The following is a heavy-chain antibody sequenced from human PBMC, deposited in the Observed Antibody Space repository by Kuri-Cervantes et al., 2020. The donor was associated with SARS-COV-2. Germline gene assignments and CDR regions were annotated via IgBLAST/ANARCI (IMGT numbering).Heavy chain of an antibody. D-gene: IGHD2-15*01. Sequence: SQTLSLTCAVYGGSFSGYYWSWIRQPPGKGLEWIGEINHSGSTNYNPSLKSRVSITQESAWNQFSLKVTSVTAADTAVYYCARGEGYCSGGSCYPGGHWGQGILVTVSS. CDR3: ARGEGYCSGGSCYPGGH. V-gene: IGHV4-34*01. CDR1: GGSFSGYY. CDR2: INHSGST. J-gene: IGHJ4*02.